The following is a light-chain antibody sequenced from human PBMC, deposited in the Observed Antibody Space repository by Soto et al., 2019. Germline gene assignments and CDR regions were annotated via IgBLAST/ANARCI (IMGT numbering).Light chain of an antibody. Sequence: EIVMTQSTATLSVSPGERATLSCRASQSISDTLAWYQQKPGQAPRLLIHGASARAPGFPARFSGSGSGTDFTLTISSLQSEDFAVYYCQQYNDWPWTFGQGTKVDIK. CDR2: GAS. V-gene: IGKV3-15*01. CDR3: QQYNDWPWT. CDR1: QSISDT. J-gene: IGKJ1*01.